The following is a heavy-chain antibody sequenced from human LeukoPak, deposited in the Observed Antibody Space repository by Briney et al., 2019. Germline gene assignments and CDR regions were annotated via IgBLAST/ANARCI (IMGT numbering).Heavy chain of an antibody. V-gene: IGHV3-30*18. CDR1: GFTLSNYA. D-gene: IGHD3-3*01. Sequence: GGSLRLSCAVSGFTLSNYAMHWVRQAPGKRLEWLAVISYDGSNQNYADSVKGRFTISRDNSKNTLYLQMNSLRAEDTAVYYCAKSVAIFGVVIAYFDYWGQGTLVTVSS. CDR2: ISYDGSNQ. CDR3: AKSVAIFGVVIAYFDY. J-gene: IGHJ4*02.